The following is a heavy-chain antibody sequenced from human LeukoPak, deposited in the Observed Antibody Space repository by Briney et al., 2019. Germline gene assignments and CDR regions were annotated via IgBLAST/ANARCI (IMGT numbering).Heavy chain of an antibody. V-gene: IGHV4-59*01. J-gene: IGHJ4*02. Sequence: SETLSLTCTVSGGSISSYYWSWIRQSPGKGLEWIGYIYYSGNTNYNPSLKSRVTISVDTSKNQFSLKLSSVTAADTAVYYCARGPYGGKDHYYFDYWGQGILVTVSS. CDR2: IYYSGNT. CDR1: GGSISSYY. CDR3: ARGPYGGKDHYYFDY. D-gene: IGHD4-23*01.